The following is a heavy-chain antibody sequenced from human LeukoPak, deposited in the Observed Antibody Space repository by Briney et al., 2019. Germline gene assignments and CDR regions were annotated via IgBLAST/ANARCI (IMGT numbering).Heavy chain of an antibody. CDR1: GFTFNSYW. D-gene: IGHD5-24*01. CDR2: ISSSSSYI. CDR3: AKDHGRWLQFIDAFDI. J-gene: IGHJ3*02. Sequence: GGSLRLSCAASGFTFNSYWMSWVRQAPGKGLEWVSSISSSSSYIYYADSVKGRFTISRDNSKNTLYLQMNSLRAEDTAVYYCAKDHGRWLQFIDAFDIWGQGTMVTVSS. V-gene: IGHV3-21*01.